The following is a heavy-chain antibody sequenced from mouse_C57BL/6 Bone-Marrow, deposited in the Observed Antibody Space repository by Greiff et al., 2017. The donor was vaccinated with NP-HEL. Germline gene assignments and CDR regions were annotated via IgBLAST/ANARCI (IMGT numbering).Heavy chain of an antibody. J-gene: IGHJ2*01. CDR2: IYPGTSDT. D-gene: IGHD1-1*01. V-gene: IGHV1-5*01. CDR1: GYTFTSYW. CDR3: TRSTTVVPFDY. Sequence: VQLQQSGTVLARPGASVKMSCKTSGYTFTSYWMHWVKQRPGQGLEWIGAIYPGTSDTSYNQKFKGKAKLTAVTSASTAYMELSSLTNEDSAVYYCTRSTTVVPFDYWGQGTTLTVSS.